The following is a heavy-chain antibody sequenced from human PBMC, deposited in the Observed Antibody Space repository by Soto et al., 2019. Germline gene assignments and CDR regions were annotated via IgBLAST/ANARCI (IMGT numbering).Heavy chain of an antibody. CDR3: ATALSLVLDPSFDY. D-gene: IGHD6-6*01. V-gene: IGHV1-24*01. CDR2: FDPEDGET. CDR1: GYTPPELS. J-gene: IGHJ4*02. Sequence: ASVKVSCKVSGYTPPELSMHWGRQAPGKGLEWMGGFDPEDGETIYAQKFQGRVTMTEDTSTDTAYMELSSLRSEDTAVYYCATALSLVLDPSFDYWGQGTLVTVSS.